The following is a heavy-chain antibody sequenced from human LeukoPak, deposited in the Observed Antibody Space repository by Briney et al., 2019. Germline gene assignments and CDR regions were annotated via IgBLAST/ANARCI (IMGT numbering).Heavy chain of an antibody. D-gene: IGHD2-15*01. CDR2: MNPNSGNT. CDR1: GYTFTSYD. V-gene: IGHV1-8*01. CDR3: ARVYGRYCIWPLNNYYYYYYMDV. Sequence: GASVKVSCKASGYTFTSYDINWVRQATGQGLEWMGWMNPNSGNTGYAQKFQGRVTMTRNTSISTAYMELSSLRSDDTAVYYCARVYGRYCIWPLNNYYYYYYMDVWGKGTTVTISS. J-gene: IGHJ6*03.